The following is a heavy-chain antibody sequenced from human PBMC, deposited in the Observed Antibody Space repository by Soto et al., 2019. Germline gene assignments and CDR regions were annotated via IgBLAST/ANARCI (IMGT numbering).Heavy chain of an antibody. J-gene: IGHJ5*02. CDR2: ISAYNGNT. V-gene: IGHV1-18*04. Sequence: RASVKVSCKASGYTFTSYGISWVRQAPGQGLEWMGWISAYNGNTNYAQKLQGRVTMTTDTSTSTAYVELRSLRSDDTAVYYCARAVVWGVRVDWFDPWGQGTLVTVSS. CDR3: ARAVVWGVRVDWFDP. D-gene: IGHD2-2*01. CDR1: GYTFTSYG.